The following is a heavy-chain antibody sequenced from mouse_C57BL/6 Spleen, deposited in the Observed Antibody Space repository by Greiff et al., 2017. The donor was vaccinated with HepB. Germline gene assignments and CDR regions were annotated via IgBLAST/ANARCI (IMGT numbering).Heavy chain of an antibody. CDR1: GYSFTGYF. V-gene: IGHV1-20*01. J-gene: IGHJ2*01. Sequence: EVKLVESGPELVKPGDSVKISCKASGYSFTGYFMNWVMQSHGKSLEWIGRINPYNGDTFYNQKFKGKATLTVDKSSSTAHMELRSLTSEDSAVYYCARGRYYAPFDYWGQGTTLTVSS. CDR2: INPYNGDT. D-gene: IGHD1-1*01. CDR3: ARGRYYAPFDY.